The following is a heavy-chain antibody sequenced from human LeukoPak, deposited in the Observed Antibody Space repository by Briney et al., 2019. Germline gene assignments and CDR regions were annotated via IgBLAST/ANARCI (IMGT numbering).Heavy chain of an antibody. CDR2: INPNSGGT. Sequence: ASVKVSCKASGYTFTGYYMHWVRQAPGQGLEWMGWINPNSGGTNYAQKFQGWVTMTRDTSISTAYMELSRLRSDDTAVYYCARAIVGANYYFDYWGQGTLVTVSS. CDR3: ARAIVGANYYFDY. J-gene: IGHJ4*02. D-gene: IGHD1-26*01. CDR1: GYTFTGYY. V-gene: IGHV1-2*04.